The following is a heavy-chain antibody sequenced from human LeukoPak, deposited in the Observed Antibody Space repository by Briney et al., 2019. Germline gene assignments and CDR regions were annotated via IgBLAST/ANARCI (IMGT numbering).Heavy chain of an antibody. CDR1: GFTFSAYW. CDR2: IKQDGSDT. D-gene: IGHD1-26*01. V-gene: IGHV3-7*05. J-gene: IGHJ4*02. Sequence: GGSLRLSCAASGFTFSAYWMSWVRQAPGKGLEWVANIKQDGSDTKYVDSVKGRFTISRDNAKNSLYLQMNILRAEDTAVYYCARCDGSYYSFEYWGQGTLVTVSS. CDR3: ARCDGSYYSFEY.